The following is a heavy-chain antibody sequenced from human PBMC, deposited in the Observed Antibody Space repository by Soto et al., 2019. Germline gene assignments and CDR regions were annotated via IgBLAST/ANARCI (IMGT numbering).Heavy chain of an antibody. V-gene: IGHV1-69*15. J-gene: IGHJ3*02. CDR2: ILPVFGTA. D-gene: IGHD4-17*01. Sequence: QVHLVQSGAEVKKPGSSVKVSCKASGGTFSTSSINWLRQAPGQRPEWMGNILPVFGTADYAQKFRDRVTXTPDQAXXTASMERRRLFSEDAAVYYCARGHEYGGHPDAFDTWGQGTVVTVSS. CDR3: ARGHEYGGHPDAFDT. CDR1: GGTFSTSS.